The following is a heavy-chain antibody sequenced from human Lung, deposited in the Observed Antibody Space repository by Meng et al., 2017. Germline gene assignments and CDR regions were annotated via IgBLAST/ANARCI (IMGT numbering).Heavy chain of an antibody. CDR3: ARGSYQPLLLSALDY. CDR1: AFTFSDYS. CDR2: ISNTGKYI. Sequence: EVQLVESGGGLVKPGGSLSLSCAASAFTFSDYSMNWVRQAPGKGLEWVSFISNTGKYIYYADSVKGRFTISRDNAKNSLYLQINSLRAEDTAVYYCARGSYQPLLLSALDYWGQGTLVTVSS. V-gene: IGHV3-21*01. D-gene: IGHD2-15*01. J-gene: IGHJ4*02.